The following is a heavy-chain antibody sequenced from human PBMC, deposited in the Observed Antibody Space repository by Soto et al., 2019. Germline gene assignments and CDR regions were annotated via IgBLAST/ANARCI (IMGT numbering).Heavy chain of an antibody. Sequence: SGPTLVNPTQTLTLTCTFSGFSLTTTGMCVSWIRQPPGKALEWLARIDWDDYTYYSTSLKTRLTVSKDTSKNQVVLTMTNMDPVDTATYYCARIAVGTRCYAEGDGAFDVWGQGKKVTVSS. CDR3: ARIAVGTRCYAEGDGAFDV. J-gene: IGHJ3*01. CDR1: GFSLTTTGMC. V-gene: IGHV2-70*11. CDR2: IDWDDYT. D-gene: IGHD2-2*01.